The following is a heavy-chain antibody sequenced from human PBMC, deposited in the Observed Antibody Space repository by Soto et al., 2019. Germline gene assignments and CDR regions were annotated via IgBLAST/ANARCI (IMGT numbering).Heavy chain of an antibody. D-gene: IGHD6-19*01. CDR3: ASVDIAVALSENDY. J-gene: IGHJ4*02. V-gene: IGHV3-30-3*01. Sequence: QVQLVESGGGVVQPGRSLRLSCAASGFTFSSYAMHWVRQAPGKGLEWVAVISYDGSNKYYADSVKGRFTISRDNSKNTLYLQMNSLRAEDTAVYYCASVDIAVALSENDYWGQGTLVTVSS. CDR2: ISYDGSNK. CDR1: GFTFSSYA.